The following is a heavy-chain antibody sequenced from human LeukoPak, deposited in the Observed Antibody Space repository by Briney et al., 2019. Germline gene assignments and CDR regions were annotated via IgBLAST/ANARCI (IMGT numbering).Heavy chain of an antibody. D-gene: IGHD4-11*01. CDR3: ARGSAYYSFERSKRVPWGFDY. J-gene: IGHJ4*02. CDR1: GYSISSGYY. Sequence: PSETLSLTCTVSGYSISSGYYWGWIRQPPGKGLEWIGYVDHRGSTEYNPSLRSRVTMSVDMSKNSFSLELSAGTAADTAVYYCARGSAYYSFERSKRVPWGFDYWGQGSLVIVSS. CDR2: VDHRGST. V-gene: IGHV4-38-2*02.